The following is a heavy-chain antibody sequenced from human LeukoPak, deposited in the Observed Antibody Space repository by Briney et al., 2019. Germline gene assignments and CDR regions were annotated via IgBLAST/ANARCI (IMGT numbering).Heavy chain of an antibody. CDR1: GFTFSSYS. J-gene: IGHJ6*04. V-gene: IGHV3-21*01. CDR3: ARSRITMVRGTPSHYYYYGMDV. D-gene: IGHD3-10*01. CDR2: ISSSSSYI. Sequence: GGSLRLSCAASGFTFSSYSMNWVRQAPGKGLEWVSSISSSSSYIYYADSVKGRFTISRDNAKSSLYLQMNSLRAEDTAVYYCARSRITMVRGTPSHYYYYGMDVWGKGTTVTVSS.